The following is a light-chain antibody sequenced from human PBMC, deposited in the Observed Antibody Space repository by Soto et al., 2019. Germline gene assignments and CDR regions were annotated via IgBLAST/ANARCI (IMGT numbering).Light chain of an antibody. Sequence: DIQMTQSPSSVSASVGDRVTITCRASQGISTWLAWFQQKPGKAPNLLIYSASTMQSGVPARFSGSGPGTDLTLTITSLRPEDFATYYCQQAHSFPYTVGQGTKLEI. V-gene: IGKV1D-12*01. CDR3: QQAHSFPYT. CDR1: QGISTW. CDR2: SAS. J-gene: IGKJ2*01.